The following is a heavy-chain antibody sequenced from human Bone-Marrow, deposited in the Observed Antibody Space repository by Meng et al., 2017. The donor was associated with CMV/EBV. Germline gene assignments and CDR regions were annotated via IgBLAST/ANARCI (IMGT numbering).Heavy chain of an antibody. V-gene: IGHV1-69*05. CDR2: IIPIFGTA. J-gene: IGHJ4*02. D-gene: IGHD2-2*01. CDR3: ARGRYCSSTSCYLSSFDY. Sequence: SVKVSCKASGGTFSSYAISWVRQAPGQGLEWMGGIIPIFGTANYAQKFQGGVTITTDESASTAYMALSSLRSEDTAVYYCARGRYCSSTSCYLSSFDYWGQGNLVTVSS. CDR1: GGTFSSYA.